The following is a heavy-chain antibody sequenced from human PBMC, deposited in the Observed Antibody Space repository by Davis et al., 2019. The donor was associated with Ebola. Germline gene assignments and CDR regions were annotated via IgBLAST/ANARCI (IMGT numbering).Heavy chain of an antibody. CDR3: AREGGRYYDSSGYVFDI. J-gene: IGHJ3*02. D-gene: IGHD3-22*01. Sequence: ASVKVSCKASGYRFTSYYMHWVRQALGQGLEWMGIINPITGGTSYAQNFQVRVNMTRDTSTSTVYMELSSLRSEDTAVYYCAREGGRYYDSSGYVFDIWGQGTMSKSLQ. CDR1: GYRFTSYY. CDR2: INPITGGT. V-gene: IGHV1-46*01.